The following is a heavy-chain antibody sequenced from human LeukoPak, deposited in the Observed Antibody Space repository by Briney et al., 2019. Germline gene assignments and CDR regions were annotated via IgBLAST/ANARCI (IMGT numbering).Heavy chain of an antibody. CDR2: IGGSGGST. D-gene: IGHD3-22*01. V-gene: IGHV3-23*01. CDR3: AKDYYDSSSTYYFDY. J-gene: IGHJ4*02. Sequence: PGGSLRLSCAASGFTFSSYAMSWVRQAPGKGLEWVSAIGGSGGSTYYADSVKGRFTISRDNSKNTLYLQMNSLRAEDTAVYYCAKDYYDSSSTYYFDYWGQGTLVTVSS. CDR1: GFTFSSYA.